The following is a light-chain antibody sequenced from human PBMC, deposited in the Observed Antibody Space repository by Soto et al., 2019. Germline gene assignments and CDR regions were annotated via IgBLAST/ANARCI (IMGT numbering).Light chain of an antibody. CDR1: SSDVGGYNY. Sequence: QSALTHPASVSGSPGQSITISCTGTSSDVGGYNYVSWYQQHPGKAPKLMIYDVSNRPSGVSNRFSGSKSGNTASLTISGLQAEDEAGYYCSSYTSSSTVVFGGGTKLTVL. J-gene: IGLJ2*01. CDR3: SSYTSSSTVV. CDR2: DVS. V-gene: IGLV2-14*01.